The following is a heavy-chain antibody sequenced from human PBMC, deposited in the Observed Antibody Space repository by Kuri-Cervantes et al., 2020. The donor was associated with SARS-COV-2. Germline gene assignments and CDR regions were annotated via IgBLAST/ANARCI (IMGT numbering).Heavy chain of an antibody. D-gene: IGHD3-22*01. CDR1: GYTFTSYA. Sequence: ASVKVSCKASGYTFTSYAMHWVRQAPGQRLEWMGWINAGNGNTKYSQKFQGRVTITRDTSASTAYMELSRLRSEDTAVYYCARALGSSGYQTWYWFDPWGQGTLVTVSS. CDR2: INAGNGNT. V-gene: IGHV1-3*01. J-gene: IGHJ5*02. CDR3: ARALGSSGYQTWYWFDP.